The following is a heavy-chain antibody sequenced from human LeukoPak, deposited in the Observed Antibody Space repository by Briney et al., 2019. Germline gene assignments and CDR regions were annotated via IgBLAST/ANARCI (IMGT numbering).Heavy chain of an antibody. J-gene: IGHJ5*02. V-gene: IGHV4-59*08. CDR1: GGSISSYY. Sequence: PSETLSLTCTVSGGSISSYYWSWIRQPPGKGLEWIGYIYYSGSTNYNPSLKSRVTISVDTSKNQFSLKLSSVTAADTAVYYCARHLAARFWFDPRGQGTLVTVSS. CDR3: ARHLAARFWFDP. D-gene: IGHD6-6*01. CDR2: IYYSGST.